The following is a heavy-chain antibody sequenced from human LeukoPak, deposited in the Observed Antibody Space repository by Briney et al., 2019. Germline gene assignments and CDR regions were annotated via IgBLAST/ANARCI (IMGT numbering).Heavy chain of an antibody. CDR2: IYYSGST. Sequence: SETLSLTCTVSGGSISSSSYYWGWIRQPPGKGLEWIGSIYYSGSTYYNPSLKSRVTISVDTSKNQFSLKLSSVTAADTAVYYCARSIRGVIISGDYWGQGPLVTVSS. V-gene: IGHV4-39*07. CDR1: GGSISSSSYY. D-gene: IGHD3-10*01. CDR3: ARSIRGVIISGDY. J-gene: IGHJ4*02.